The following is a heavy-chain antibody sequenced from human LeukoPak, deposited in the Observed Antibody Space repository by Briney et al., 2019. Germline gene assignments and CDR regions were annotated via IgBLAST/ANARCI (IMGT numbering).Heavy chain of an antibody. CDR1: GGPFSVYY. Sequence: SDTLSLTCAVYGGPFSVYYWSWLRQVPGKGLEWIGEISQRGRTNYNPSPQSRVTISVDPSKNQFSLSLSFVTDTDTAMYYCARGWFGFWHNSYADDNAFDIWGQGTMVTVSS. CDR2: ISQRGRT. D-gene: IGHD5-18*01. V-gene: IGHV4-34*01. CDR3: ARGWFGFWHNSYADDNAFDI. J-gene: IGHJ3*02.